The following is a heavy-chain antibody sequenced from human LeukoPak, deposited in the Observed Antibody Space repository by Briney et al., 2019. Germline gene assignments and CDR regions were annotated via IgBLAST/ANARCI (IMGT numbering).Heavy chain of an antibody. D-gene: IGHD6-13*01. CDR1: GFTVSSNY. V-gene: IGHV3-53*01. CDR2: IYSGGSR. CDR3: ARAIRYSSSWYEFDY. Sequence: GGSLRLSCAASGFTVSSNYMSWVRQAPGKGLEWVSVIYSGGSRYYADSVKGRFTISRDNSKNTLYLQMNSLRAEDTAVYYCARAIRYSSSWYEFDYWGQGTLVTVSS. J-gene: IGHJ4*02.